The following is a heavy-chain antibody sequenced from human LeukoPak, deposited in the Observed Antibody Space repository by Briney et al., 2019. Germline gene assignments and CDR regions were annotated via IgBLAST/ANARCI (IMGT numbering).Heavy chain of an antibody. Sequence: SETLSLTCTVSGGSISSYYWSWIRQPAGKGLEWIGRIYTSGSTNYNPSLKSRVTMSVDTSKNQFSLKLSSVTAADTAVYYCVRSGGYCYGSTCHVEYFDLWGRGTLVSVSS. CDR1: GGSISSYY. CDR3: VRSGGYCYGSTCHVEYFDL. J-gene: IGHJ2*01. CDR2: IYTSGST. D-gene: IGHD2-2*01. V-gene: IGHV4-4*07.